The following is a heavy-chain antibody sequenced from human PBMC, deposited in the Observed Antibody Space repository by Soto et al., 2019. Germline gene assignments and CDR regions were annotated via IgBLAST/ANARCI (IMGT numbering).Heavy chain of an antibody. CDR3: ARYRRGAVAGYTLDN. V-gene: IGHV4-59*01. D-gene: IGHD6-13*01. J-gene: IGHJ4*02. CDR1: GGSISSNY. Sequence: SETLSLTCTVAGGSISSNYWTWIRQPPGKGLEWIGYVYNSGSTNYNPSLKSRVTISEDTSKSQFSLKVNSMTAADTAVYYCARYRRGAVAGYTLDNWGQGILVTVS. CDR2: VYNSGST.